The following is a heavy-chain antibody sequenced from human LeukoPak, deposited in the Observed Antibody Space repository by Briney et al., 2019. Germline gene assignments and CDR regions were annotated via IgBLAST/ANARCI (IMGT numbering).Heavy chain of an antibody. CDR2: IYYDGTS. V-gene: IGHV4-39*07. J-gene: IGHJ5*02. Sequence: SETLSLTCTVSGGSMTISNFYWAWIRQTPGKGLEWIGSIYYDGTSYYNPSLKNRVNFSVDTSNNQFSLKVRSVTAADTAVYYCARTTEDCSSTSCYQYWFDPWGQGTLVTVSS. CDR3: ARTTEDCSSTSCYQYWFDP. CDR1: GGSMTISNFY. D-gene: IGHD2-2*01.